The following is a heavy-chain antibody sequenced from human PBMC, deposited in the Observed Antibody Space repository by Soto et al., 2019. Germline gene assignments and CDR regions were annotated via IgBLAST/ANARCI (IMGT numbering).Heavy chain of an antibody. V-gene: IGHV3-30-3*01. CDR1: GFTFSSYA. J-gene: IGHJ4*02. CDR3: ARAYEGDYFDY. D-gene: IGHD3-16*01. CDR2: ISYDGSNK. Sequence: QVQLVESGGGVVQPGRSLRLSCAASGFTFSSYAMHWVRQAPGKGLELVAVISYDGSNKYYADSVKGRFTISRDNSKNTLYLQMNSLRAEDTAVYYCARAYEGDYFDYWGQGTLVTVSS.